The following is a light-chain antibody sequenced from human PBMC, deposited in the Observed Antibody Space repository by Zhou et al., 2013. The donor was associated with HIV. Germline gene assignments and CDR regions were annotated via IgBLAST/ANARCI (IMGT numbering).Light chain of an antibody. J-gene: IGKJ5*01. CDR1: QNINNW. CDR3: QQSYNTPPIT. Sequence: DIQMTQSPSTLSASVGDRVTITCRASQNINNWLAWYQQRPGKAPNLLIYAASSLQSGVPSRFSGSGSGTDFTLTITSLQPEDFATYYCQQSYNTPPITFGQGTRLEIK. V-gene: IGKV1-39*01. CDR2: AAS.